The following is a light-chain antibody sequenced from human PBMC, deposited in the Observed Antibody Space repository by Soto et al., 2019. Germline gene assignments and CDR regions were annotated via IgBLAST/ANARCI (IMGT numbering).Light chain of an antibody. Sequence: EIVLTQSPATLSLSPGERATLSCRASQSVSSYLAWYQQKPGQAPRLLIYDASNRATGIPARFSGRGSGTDFTLTISSLEPADFAVYYCQQRSNWPLTFGPGTKVDIK. CDR3: QQRSNWPLT. V-gene: IGKV3-11*01. CDR2: DAS. CDR1: QSVSSY. J-gene: IGKJ3*01.